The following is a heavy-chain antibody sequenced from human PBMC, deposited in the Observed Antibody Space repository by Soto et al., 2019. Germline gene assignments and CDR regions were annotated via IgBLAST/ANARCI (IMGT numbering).Heavy chain of an antibody. D-gene: IGHD2-15*01. CDR2: VSTSGRST. CDR3: VKQAHGLDGVAFDY. Sequence: GGSLRLYCSASGFIFSESTIYWVRQVPGKGLEAISAVSTSGRSTYYADSVKDRFTISRDNSKNTLFLQMGSLRPEDTAIYYCVKQAHGLDGVAFDYWGQGTQVTVS. V-gene: IGHV3-64D*06. CDR1: GFIFSEST. J-gene: IGHJ4*02.